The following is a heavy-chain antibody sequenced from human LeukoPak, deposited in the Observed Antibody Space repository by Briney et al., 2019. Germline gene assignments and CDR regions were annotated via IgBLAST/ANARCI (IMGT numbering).Heavy chain of an antibody. D-gene: IGHD3-10*01. CDR3: AEARHNASGTHLGSY. CDR2: IVVCSGNT. J-gene: IGHJ4*02. CDR1: GLRFPSSA. V-gene: IGHV1-58*02. Sequence: SVKVSCKASGLRFPSSAMQWVRQARRHRLEWIGWIVVCSGNTNYAQKFQDRVTITTDMSTSTTYMELSSLRSEEPAVYYRAEARHNASGTHLGSYWGQGALATVSS.